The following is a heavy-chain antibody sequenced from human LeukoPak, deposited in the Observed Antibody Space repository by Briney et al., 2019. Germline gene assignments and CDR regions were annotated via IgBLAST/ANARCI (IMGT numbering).Heavy chain of an antibody. CDR2: ISSTGGTA. CDR3: ARALNYDFWSDYPNYHYLDV. V-gene: IGHV3-23*01. Sequence: PGGSLRLSCAASGFTFSSFGMSWVRQAPGKGLEWVSAISSTGGTAYYADSVKGRFTISRDNSKKSLYLQMNSLRAEDTALYYCARALNYDFWSDYPNYHYLDVWGKGTPVTVSS. J-gene: IGHJ6*04. D-gene: IGHD3-3*01. CDR1: GFTFSSFG.